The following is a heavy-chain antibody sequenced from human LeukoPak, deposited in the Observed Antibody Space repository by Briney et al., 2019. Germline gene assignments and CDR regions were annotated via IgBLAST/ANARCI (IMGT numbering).Heavy chain of an antibody. V-gene: IGHV1-2*02. Sequence: ASVKVSCKASGYTFTGYYMHWVRQAPGQGLEWMGWINPNSGGTNYAQKFQGRVTMTRDTSISTAYRELSRLRSDDTAVYYCARVGGFRIAEPPSGYYGMDVWGEGTTVTVSS. CDR3: ARVGGFRIAEPPSGYYGMDV. CDR1: GYTFTGYY. J-gene: IGHJ6*04. D-gene: IGHD2/OR15-2a*01. CDR2: INPNSGGT.